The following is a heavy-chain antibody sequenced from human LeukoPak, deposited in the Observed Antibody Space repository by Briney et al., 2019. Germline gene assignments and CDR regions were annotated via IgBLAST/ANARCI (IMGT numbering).Heavy chain of an antibody. V-gene: IGHV4-59*01. J-gene: IGHJ6*02. Sequence: PSETLSLTCTVSSGSISNYYWTWLRQPPGKGLEWIGYVSYSGSTNNNPSLNSRVTISVDTSKNQFSLRLSSVTSADTGVYYCARGTLRGNNGAYGMDVWGQGTTVTVSS. CDR3: ARGTLRGNNGAYGMDV. CDR1: SGSISNYY. CDR2: VSYSGST. D-gene: IGHD1/OR15-1a*01.